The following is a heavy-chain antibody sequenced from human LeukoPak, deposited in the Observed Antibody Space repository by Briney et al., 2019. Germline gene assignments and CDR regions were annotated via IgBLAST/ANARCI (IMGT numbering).Heavy chain of an antibody. Sequence: ASVKVSCKASGYTFTSYDINWVRQATGQGLEWMGWMNPNSGNTGYAQKFQGRVTMTRNTSISTAYMELSRLRSDDTAVYYCARGPLKYGSGVDYWGQGTLVTVSS. CDR1: GYTFTSYD. D-gene: IGHD3-10*01. J-gene: IGHJ4*02. CDR3: ARGPLKYGSGVDY. CDR2: MNPNSGNT. V-gene: IGHV1-8*01.